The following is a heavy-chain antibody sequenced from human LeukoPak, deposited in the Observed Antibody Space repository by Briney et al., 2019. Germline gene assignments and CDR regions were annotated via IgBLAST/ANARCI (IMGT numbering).Heavy chain of an antibody. Sequence: GGSLRLSCTVSGFTVSSNSMSWVRQAPGKGLEWVSFIYSGGNTHYSDSVKGRFTISRDNSKNTLYLQMNSLRAEDTAVYYCAKDYGDYWIGYYYYYMDVWGKGTTVTASS. V-gene: IGHV3-53*01. CDR2: IYSGGNT. CDR1: GFTVSSNS. CDR3: AKDYGDYWIGYYYYYMDV. J-gene: IGHJ6*03. D-gene: IGHD4-17*01.